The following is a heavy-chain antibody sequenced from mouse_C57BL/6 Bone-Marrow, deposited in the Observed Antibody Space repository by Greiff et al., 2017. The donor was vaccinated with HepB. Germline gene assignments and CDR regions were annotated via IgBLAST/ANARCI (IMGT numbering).Heavy chain of an antibody. CDR2: IYPGDGDT. CDR1: GYAFSSSW. V-gene: IGHV1-82*01. D-gene: IGHD1-1*02. J-gene: IGHJ3*01. Sequence: QVQLKESGPELVKPGASVKISCKASGYAFSSSWMNWVKQRPGKGLEWIGRIYPGDGDTNYNGKFKGKATLTADKSSSTAYMQLSSLTSEDSAVYFCAPYGQGTYWGQGTLVTVSA. CDR3: APYGQGTY.